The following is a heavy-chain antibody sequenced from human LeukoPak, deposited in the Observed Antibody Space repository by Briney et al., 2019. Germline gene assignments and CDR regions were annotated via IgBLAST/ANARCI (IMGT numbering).Heavy chain of an antibody. CDR2: IYYSGST. Sequence: SETLSLTCTVSGGSISSSSYYWGWIRQPPGEGLEWIGSIYYSGSTYYNPSLKSRVTISVDTSKNQFSLKLSSVTAADTAVYYCARHEGDYWGQGTLVTVSS. J-gene: IGHJ4*02. CDR1: GGSISSSSYY. V-gene: IGHV4-39*01. CDR3: ARHEGDY.